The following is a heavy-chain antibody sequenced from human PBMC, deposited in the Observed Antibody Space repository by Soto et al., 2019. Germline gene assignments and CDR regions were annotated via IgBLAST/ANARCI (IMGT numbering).Heavy chain of an antibody. CDR3: ARGPSGDKVHY. CDR2: IFDSGTT. Sequence: QVQLQESGPGLVKPSQTLSLTCTVSGGSITSDYSCWSWIRQPPGEGLEWIGHIFDSGTTYTNPSLRSKVAISLDTSTNHFSLTLSSVTAADTAVYYCARGPSGDKVHYWGQGALVTVSS. J-gene: IGHJ4*02. CDR1: GGSITSDYSC. V-gene: IGHV4-30-4*01. D-gene: IGHD7-27*01.